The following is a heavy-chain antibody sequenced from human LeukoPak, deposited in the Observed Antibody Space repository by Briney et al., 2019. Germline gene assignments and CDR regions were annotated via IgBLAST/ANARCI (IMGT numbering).Heavy chain of an antibody. CDR2: TNPSGGTT. D-gene: IGHD3-22*01. CDR1: GYTFTTYY. V-gene: IGHV1-46*01. CDR3: ARALVPRDSSGHYWGNYFDY. Sequence: ASVKVSCKASGYTFTTYYMHWVRQAPGQGLEWMGITNPSGGTTSYPQKFRGRVSMTSDTSTTTVYMELSSLRSEDTAVYYCARALVPRDSSGHYWGNYFDYWGQGTLVTVSS. J-gene: IGHJ4*02.